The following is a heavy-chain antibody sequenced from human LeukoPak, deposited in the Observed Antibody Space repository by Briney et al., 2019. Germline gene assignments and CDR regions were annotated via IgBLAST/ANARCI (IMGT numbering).Heavy chain of an antibody. CDR1: GYTFTSYA. D-gene: IGHD6-13*01. J-gene: IGHJ4*02. V-gene: IGHV1-3*01. CDR2: INAGNGNT. CDR3: ARSYSSSWYYFDY. Sequence: ASVKVSCKASGYTFTSYAMHWVRQAPGQRLEWMGWINAGNGNTKYSQKFQGRVTITRDTSASTAYMELSSPRSEDTAVYYCARSYSSSWYYFDYWGQGTLVTVSS.